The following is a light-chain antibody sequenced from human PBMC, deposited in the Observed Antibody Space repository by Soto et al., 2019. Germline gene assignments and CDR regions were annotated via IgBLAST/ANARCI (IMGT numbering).Light chain of an antibody. J-gene: IGKJ1*01. V-gene: IGKV3-20*01. CDR1: QSVSSSY. CDR2: GAS. CDR3: QHYNNWPT. Sequence: EIVLTQSPGTLSLSPGERATLSSRASQSVSSSYLAWYQQKPGQAPRLLIYGASSRATGIPDRFSGSGSGTDFTLTISSLQSEDFALYYCQHYNNWPTFGQGTKVDIK.